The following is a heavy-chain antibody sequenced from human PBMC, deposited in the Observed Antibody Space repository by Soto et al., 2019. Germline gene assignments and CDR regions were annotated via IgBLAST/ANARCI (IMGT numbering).Heavy chain of an antibody. CDR2: IYYSGST. CDR1: DGSISISTYY. J-gene: IGHJ6*02. Sequence: SDTLSLTCTISDGSISISTYYWGWIRQPPGKEVEWIGSIYYSGSTYYNPSLKSRVTISVDTSKTQFSLKLSSVTAADTAVYYCAGWHSFPFYLSFYYGMDVWGQGTTVTVSS. D-gene: IGHD3-16*01. V-gene: IGHV4-39*01. CDR3: AGWHSFPFYLSFYYGMDV.